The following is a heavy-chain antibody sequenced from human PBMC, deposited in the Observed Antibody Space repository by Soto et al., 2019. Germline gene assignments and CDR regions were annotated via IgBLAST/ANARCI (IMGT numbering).Heavy chain of an antibody. Sequence: ASVKVSCKTSGYTFTAYGLAWLRQAPGQRPEWMGWVSTNDDRTNYAQKFQGRVTMTTDRSTTTTSMELRSLRGDDTAVYYCARELNTESSAYYSFAFWGQGTLVTVS. V-gene: IGHV1-18*01. J-gene: IGHJ4*02. CDR3: ARELNTESSAYYSFAF. D-gene: IGHD3-22*01. CDR2: VSTNDDRT. CDR1: GYTFTAYG.